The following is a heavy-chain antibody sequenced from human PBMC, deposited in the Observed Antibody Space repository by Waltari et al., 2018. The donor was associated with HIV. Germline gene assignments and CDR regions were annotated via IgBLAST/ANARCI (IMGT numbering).Heavy chain of an antibody. Sequence: EVQLVESGGGFFQPGGSLRLSCSSSWFSVNANYMSWVRQAPGKGLEWVSILYKGGKTYYADSVKGRFIISRDISNYKVYLQMDSLRVEDSAMYYCARFSNYGGWFDPWGQGTLVTVSS. D-gene: IGHD4-4*01. V-gene: IGHV3-53*01. CDR2: LYKGGKT. CDR1: WFSVNANY. J-gene: IGHJ5*02. CDR3: ARFSNYGGWFDP.